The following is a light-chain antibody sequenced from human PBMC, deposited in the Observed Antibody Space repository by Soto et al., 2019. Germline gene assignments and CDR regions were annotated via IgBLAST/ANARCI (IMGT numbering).Light chain of an antibody. Sequence: SVLKQSPGTLSLSPGERATLSCRTSPSVISNYLAWYQQTPGQSPRLLIYGASNRATSIPDRCSGSGSGTYFTLTISGLEDEAFAVYYCQKSATVPYTFGQGTRMEIK. CDR1: PSVISNY. J-gene: IGKJ2*01. CDR2: GAS. CDR3: QKSATVPYT. V-gene: IGKV3-20*01.